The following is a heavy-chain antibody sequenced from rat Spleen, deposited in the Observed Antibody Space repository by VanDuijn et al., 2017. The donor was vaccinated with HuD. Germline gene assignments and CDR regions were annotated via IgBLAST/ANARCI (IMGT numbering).Heavy chain of an antibody. CDR1: GFSIASTFG. Sequence: VQLQESGPGLVKPSQSLSLTCSVTGFSIASTFGWSWIRKFPGNKLEYLGYINSAGTTNYNPPLKSQISITRDTSKNQFFLHLTSVTTDDSATYYCARSLSYAHYFWYFNFWGPGTMVTVSS. CDR3: ARSLSYAHYFWYFNF. CDR2: INSAGTT. V-gene: IGHV3-3*01. J-gene: IGHJ1*01. D-gene: IGHD1-12*01.